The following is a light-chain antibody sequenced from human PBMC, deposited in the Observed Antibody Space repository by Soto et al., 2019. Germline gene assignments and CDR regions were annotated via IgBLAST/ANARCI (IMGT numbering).Light chain of an antibody. Sequence: QSVLTQPASVSGSPGQSITISCTGTSSDIGGYNFVSWYQQHLGKAPKLMIYDVSNRPSGVSNRFTGSRSLNSASLTISGLQAEDEADYYCSSYASSSSLVFGGGTQLTVL. CDR3: SSYASSSSLV. CDR1: SSDIGGYNF. J-gene: IGLJ2*01. V-gene: IGLV2-14*03. CDR2: DVS.